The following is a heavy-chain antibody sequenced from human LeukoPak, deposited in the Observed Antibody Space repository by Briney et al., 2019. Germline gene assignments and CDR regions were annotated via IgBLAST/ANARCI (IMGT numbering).Heavy chain of an antibody. CDR1: GFTFSSYS. V-gene: IGHV3-21*01. CDR3: ARDPYSGSYVDYYYYYYMDV. D-gene: IGHD1-26*01. Sequence: GGSLRLSCAASGFTFSSYSMNWVRQAPGKGLEWVSSISSSSYIYYADSVKGRFTISRDNAKNSLYLQINSLRAEDTAVYYCARDPYSGSYVDYYYYYYMDVWGKGTTVTISS. J-gene: IGHJ6*03. CDR2: ISSSSYI.